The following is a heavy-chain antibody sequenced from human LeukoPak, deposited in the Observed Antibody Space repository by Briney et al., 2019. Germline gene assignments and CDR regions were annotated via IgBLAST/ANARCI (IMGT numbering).Heavy chain of an antibody. CDR3: ARQGGAYFDY. J-gene: IGHJ4*02. CDR2: ISSSNTYI. Sequence: GGSLRLSCAASGFTFSSYSMIWVRQAPGKGLEWVSSISSSNTYIYYADSVKGRFTISRDNAENSLFLQMNDLRAEGTAVYYCARQGGAYFDYWGQGTLVTVSS. CDR1: GFTFSSYS. V-gene: IGHV3-21*06.